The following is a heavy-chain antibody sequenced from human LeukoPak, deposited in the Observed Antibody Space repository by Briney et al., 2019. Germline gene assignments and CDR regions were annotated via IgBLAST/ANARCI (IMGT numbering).Heavy chain of an antibody. J-gene: IGHJ3*02. CDR3: ATDWSTIFGVADRDDAFDI. D-gene: IGHD3-3*01. Sequence: ASVKVSCKVCVYTLTELSMHWVRQDPGKGLEWMGGFDPEDGDTIYAQKFQGRVNMTEDTSTDTAYMELSSLRSEDTAVYYCATDWSTIFGVADRDDAFDIWGQGTMVTVSS. CDR1: VYTLTELS. CDR2: FDPEDGDT. V-gene: IGHV1-24*01.